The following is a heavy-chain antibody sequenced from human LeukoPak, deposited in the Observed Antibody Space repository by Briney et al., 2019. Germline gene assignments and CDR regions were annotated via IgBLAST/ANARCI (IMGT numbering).Heavy chain of an antibody. J-gene: IGHJ6*03. V-gene: IGHV3-74*01. CDR3: AKELVGRRPYYYMDV. CDR1: GFTFSNNG. CDR2: IHSDGSTI. D-gene: IGHD6-6*01. Sequence: GGSLRLSCAASGFTFSNNGIHWVRQVPGKGLVWVSLIHSDGSTIIYADSVKGRFTISRDNAKKTLYLQMDSLRVEDMAVYYCAKELVGRRPYYYMDVWGKGTTVTVSS.